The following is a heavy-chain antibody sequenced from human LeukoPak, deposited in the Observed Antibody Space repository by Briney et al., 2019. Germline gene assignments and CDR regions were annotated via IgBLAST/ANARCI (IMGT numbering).Heavy chain of an antibody. J-gene: IGHJ3*02. D-gene: IGHD2-2*01. Sequence: SETLSLTCAVYGGSSSGYYWSWIRQPPGKGLEWIGEINHSGSTNYNPSLKSRVTISVDTSKNQFSLKLSSVTAADTAVYYCATLCEAFDIWGQGTMVTVSS. CDR3: ATLCEAFDI. CDR2: INHSGST. CDR1: GGSSSGYY. V-gene: IGHV4-34*01.